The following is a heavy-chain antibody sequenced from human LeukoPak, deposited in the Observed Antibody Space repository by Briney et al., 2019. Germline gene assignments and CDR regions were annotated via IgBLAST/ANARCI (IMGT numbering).Heavy chain of an antibody. CDR1: GFTFTTYA. J-gene: IGHJ6*03. D-gene: IGHD3-22*01. CDR2: ISNDGSNK. CDR3: AKDYFDSCGYWGHMDV. V-gene: IGHV3-30*18. Sequence: GGSLRLSCAASGFTFTTYAMHWVRQAPGKGLEWVAVISNDGSNKYYADSVKGRFTLSRDNSKNTLYLQVNSLRAEDTAIYYCAKDYFDSCGYWGHMDVWGKGTTVTVSS.